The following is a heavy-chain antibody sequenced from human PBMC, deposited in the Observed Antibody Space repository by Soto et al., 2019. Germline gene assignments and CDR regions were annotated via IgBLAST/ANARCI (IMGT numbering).Heavy chain of an antibody. CDR2: IVVGSGNT. CDR1: GFALTRDP. Sequence: SVNRACKAAGFALTRDPIRCGRQTRGQRLEWIGWIVVGSGNTNYAQKFQERVTITRDMSTSTAYMELSSLRSEDTAVYYCAAAEYYDFWSGPSPLNVWGKGTTVTVSS. D-gene: IGHD3-3*01. CDR3: AAAEYYDFWSGPSPLNV. V-gene: IGHV1-58*02. J-gene: IGHJ6*04.